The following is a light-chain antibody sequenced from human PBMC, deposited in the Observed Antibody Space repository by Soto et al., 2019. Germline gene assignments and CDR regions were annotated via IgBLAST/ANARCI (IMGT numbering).Light chain of an antibody. CDR1: SSDVGGYNY. CDR2: EVT. CDR3: SPYTSSNIPYV. J-gene: IGLJ1*01. V-gene: IGLV2-14*01. Sequence: QSALTQPASVSGSPGQSITISCTGTSSDVGGYNYVSWYQQHSGKAPKLMIYEVTNRPSGISNRFSGSKSGNTASLTISGLQAEDEADYYCSPYTSSNIPYVFGTGTKLTVL.